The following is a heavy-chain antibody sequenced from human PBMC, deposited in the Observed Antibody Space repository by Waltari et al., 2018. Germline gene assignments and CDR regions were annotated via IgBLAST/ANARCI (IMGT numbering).Heavy chain of an antibody. J-gene: IGHJ4*02. V-gene: IGHV3-53*01. CDR1: VSSHY. D-gene: IGHD1-26*01. Sequence: VSSHYMNWVRQAPGKGLEWVSVIYTGGSTYYADSVKGRFAISRDTSKNTLSLQMDSLRAEDTAVYYCARGGTIGATHLDFWGQGTLVTVSS. CDR2: IYTGGST. CDR3: ARGGTIGATHLDF.